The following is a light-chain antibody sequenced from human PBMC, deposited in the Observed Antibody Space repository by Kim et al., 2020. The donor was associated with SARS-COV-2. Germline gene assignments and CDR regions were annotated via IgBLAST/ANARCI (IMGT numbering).Light chain of an antibody. V-gene: IGLV3-21*01. CDR3: QVWDMNTDHVV. Sequence: SYELTQPPSVSVAPGKTARITCGGNNIGSKSVHWYQQKPGQAPVLVIYFDTDRPSGIPERISGSNSGNTATLTINRVEGGDEADYFCQVWDMNTDHVVFGGGTQLTVL. J-gene: IGLJ2*01. CDR2: FDT. CDR1: NIGSKS.